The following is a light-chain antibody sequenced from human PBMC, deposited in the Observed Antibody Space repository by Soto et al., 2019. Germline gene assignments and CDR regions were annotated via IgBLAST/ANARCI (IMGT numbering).Light chain of an antibody. CDR3: QQYNNWPPWT. J-gene: IGKJ1*01. CDR1: QSGTCN. Sequence: EIVLTQSPGTLSLSPGDRATLSCWAGQSGTCNYLAWYQQKPGQPPRLLIFGAPTRATGIPDRFSGSGSGTEFTLTISSLQSEDFAVYYCQQYNNWPPWTFGQGTKVDI. CDR2: GAP. V-gene: IGKV3D-15*01.